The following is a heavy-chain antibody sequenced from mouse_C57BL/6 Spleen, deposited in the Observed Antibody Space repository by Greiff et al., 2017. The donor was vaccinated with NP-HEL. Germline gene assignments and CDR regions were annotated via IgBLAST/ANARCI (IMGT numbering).Heavy chain of an antibody. CDR1: GFNIKDYY. CDR3: TLYYYGRPWFAY. J-gene: IGHJ3*01. CDR2: IDPEDGDT. V-gene: IGHV14-1*01. D-gene: IGHD1-1*01. Sequence: DVKLQESGAELVRPGASVKLSCTASGFNIKDYYMHWVKQRPEQGLEWIGRIDPEDGDTEYAPKFQGKATMTADTSSNTAYLQLSSLTSEDTAVYYCTLYYYGRPWFAYWGQGTLVTVSA.